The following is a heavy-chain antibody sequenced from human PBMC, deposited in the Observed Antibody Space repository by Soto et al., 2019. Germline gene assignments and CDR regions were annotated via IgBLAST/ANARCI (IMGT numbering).Heavy chain of an antibody. CDR3: ARGRDYGDYGRYYYYGMDV. CDR2: IYYSGST. Sequence: SETLSLTCTVSGGSISSYYWSWIRQPPGKGLEWIGYIYYSGSTNYNPSLKSRVTISVDTSKNQFSLKLSSVTAADTAVYYCARGRDYGDYGRYYYYGMDVWGQGTTVTVSS. V-gene: IGHV4-59*12. J-gene: IGHJ6*02. CDR1: GGSISSYY. D-gene: IGHD4-17*01.